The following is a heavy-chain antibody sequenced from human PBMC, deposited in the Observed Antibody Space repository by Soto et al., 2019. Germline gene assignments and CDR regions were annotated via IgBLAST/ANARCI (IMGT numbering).Heavy chain of an antibody. CDR1: GDSISRYY. V-gene: IGHV4-59*01. D-gene: IGHD3-22*01. CDR2: IYDSGSN. Sequence: QVQLQESGPGLVKPSETLSLTCTVSGDSISRYYWSWIRQPPGKGLEWIGYIYDSGSNSYNPSLNSRVTISVDTSKSQFSLKLSSVTAADTAVYYCARDRAYYESSRLYFDYWGQGTLVTVSS. J-gene: IGHJ4*02. CDR3: ARDRAYYESSRLYFDY.